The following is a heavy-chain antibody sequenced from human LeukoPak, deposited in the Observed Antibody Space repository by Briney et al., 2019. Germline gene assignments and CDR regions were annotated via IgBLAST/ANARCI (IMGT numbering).Heavy chain of an antibody. J-gene: IGHJ4*02. D-gene: IGHD3-9*01. V-gene: IGHV3-30*03. Sequence: GRSLRLSCAASGFTFSSYGMQWVRQAPGKGPEWVAVVSYDGSIAYYADSVRGRFTISRDNAKNTLYLQMNSLRAEDTAVYYCAIEILTGYYLDSWGQGTLTTVSS. CDR3: AIEILTGYYLDS. CDR1: GFTFSSYG. CDR2: VSYDGSIA.